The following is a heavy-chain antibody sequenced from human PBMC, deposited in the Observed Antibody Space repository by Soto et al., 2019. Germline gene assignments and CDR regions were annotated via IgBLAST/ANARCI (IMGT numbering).Heavy chain of an antibody. D-gene: IGHD4-17*01. J-gene: IGHJ3*02. CDR3: ASMSDYGDYDYAFDI. Sequence: QVQLVESGGGVVQPGRSLRLSCAASGFTFSSYAMHWVRQAPGKGLEWVAVISYDGSNKYYADSVKGRFTISRDNSKNTLYLHMISLRAEDTAVYYCASMSDYGDYDYAFDIWGQGTMVTVYS. V-gene: IGHV3-30-3*01. CDR2: ISYDGSNK. CDR1: GFTFSSYA.